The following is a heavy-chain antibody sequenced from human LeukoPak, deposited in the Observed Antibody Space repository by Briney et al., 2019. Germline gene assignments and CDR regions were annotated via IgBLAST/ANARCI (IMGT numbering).Heavy chain of an antibody. D-gene: IGHD6-19*01. J-gene: IGHJ3*02. CDR1: GYTFTAYY. V-gene: IGHV1-2*02. CDR2: INPNTGGT. CDR3: AKDFRDQWLVNAFHI. Sequence: ASVKVSCKASGYTFTAYYLQWVRLAPGQGLEWMGWINPNTGGTNYAQKFQGRVTMTRDTSITTAYMELRSLEYDDTAVYYCAKDFRDQWLVNAFHIWGQGTMVTVSS.